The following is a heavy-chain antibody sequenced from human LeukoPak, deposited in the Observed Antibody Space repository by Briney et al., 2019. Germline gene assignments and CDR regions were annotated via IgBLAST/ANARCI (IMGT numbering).Heavy chain of an antibody. D-gene: IGHD1-7*01. CDR3: ARVTGTIFDY. Sequence: SETLSLTCTVSGGSINSYYWSWIRQPPGKGLEWIGYISYRGRTSYNPSLKSRGTISVDTSKNHFSLKLSSVTAADTAVYYCARVTGTIFDYWGQGTLVTVSS. CDR1: GGSINSYY. J-gene: IGHJ4*02. V-gene: IGHV4-59*01. CDR2: ISYRGRT.